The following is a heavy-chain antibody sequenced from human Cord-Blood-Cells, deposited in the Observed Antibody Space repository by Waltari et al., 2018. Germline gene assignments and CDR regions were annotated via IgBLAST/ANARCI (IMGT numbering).Heavy chain of an antibody. CDR1: GFHFSSYG. V-gene: IGHV3-21*01. Sequence: VQSVESGGGLVKPGGSLRLACAVSGFHFSSYGLSLCRQTPGKELEWVSSIISSSSYIYYADAVKGRFTISRDNAKNSLYLQMNSLRAEDTALYYCASVGVVVPFDYWGQGTLVTVSS. CDR2: IISSSSYI. D-gene: IGHD2-2*01. J-gene: IGHJ4*02. CDR3: ASVGVVVPFDY.